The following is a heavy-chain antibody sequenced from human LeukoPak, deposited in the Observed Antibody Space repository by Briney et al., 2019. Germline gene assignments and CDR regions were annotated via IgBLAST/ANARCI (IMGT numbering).Heavy chain of an antibody. D-gene: IGHD2-8*01. V-gene: IGHV3-23*01. CDR3: AKDRGIVLMVYAILFDY. CDR2: ISGSGGST. CDR1: GFTFSSYA. Sequence: GGSLRLSCAASGFTFSSYAMSWVRQAPGKGLEWVSAISGSGGSTYYADSVKGRFTISRDNSKNTLYLQMNSLRAEDTAVYYCAKDRGIVLMVYAILFDYWGQGTLVTVSS. J-gene: IGHJ4*02.